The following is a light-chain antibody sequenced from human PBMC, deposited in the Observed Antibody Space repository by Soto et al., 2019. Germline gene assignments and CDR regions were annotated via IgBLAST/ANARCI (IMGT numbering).Light chain of an antibody. Sequence: DITLPHSRSTLSESVRDSLTIXRRASQTISSWLAWYQQKPGKAPKLLIYKASTLKSGVPSRFSGSGSGTEFTLTISSLQPDDFATYYCQHYNSYSEAFGQGTKVDIK. V-gene: IGKV1-5*03. CDR3: QHYNSYSEA. CDR2: KAS. CDR1: QTISSW. J-gene: IGKJ1*01.